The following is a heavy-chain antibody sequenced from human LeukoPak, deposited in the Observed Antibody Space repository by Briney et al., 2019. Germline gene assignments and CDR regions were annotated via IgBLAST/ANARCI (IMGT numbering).Heavy chain of an antibody. V-gene: IGHV7-4-1*02. D-gene: IGHD3-16*01. CDR2: ITTSTGKP. Sequence: ASVKVSCKASGYTFTVYSINWLRQAPGQGLEWMGWITTSTGKPTYAQGFTGRFVFSLDTSVGTTYLHINSLKAEDTAVHYCARDASMINFDYWGQGSLVTVSS. CDR3: ARDASMINFDY. J-gene: IGHJ4*02. CDR1: GYTFTVYS.